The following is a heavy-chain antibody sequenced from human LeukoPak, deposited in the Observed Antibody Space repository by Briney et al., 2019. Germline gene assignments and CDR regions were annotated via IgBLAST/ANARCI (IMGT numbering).Heavy chain of an antibody. D-gene: IGHD1-7*01. J-gene: IGHJ3*02. V-gene: IGHV3-21*01. CDR2: ISSSSSYI. CDR1: GFTFSRHS. Sequence: GGSLRLSCAASGFTFSRHSINWVRQAPGKGLEWVSSISSSSSYIYYADSVKGRFTISRDNAKNSLYLQMNSLRAEDTAVYCCARDSGNYLDAFDIWGQGTMVTVSS. CDR3: ARDSGNYLDAFDI.